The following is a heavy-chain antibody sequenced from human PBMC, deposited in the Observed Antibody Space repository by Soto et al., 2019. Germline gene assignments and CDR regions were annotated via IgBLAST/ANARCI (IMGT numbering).Heavy chain of an antibody. CDR1: GGKVTKLS. D-gene: IGHD2-15*01. CDR2: FDPKDGLP. V-gene: IGHV1-24*01. Sequence: MITCNESGGKVTKLSLDWMLQSPGTGLECMGGFDPKDGLPVYAQNFQGRVTMTEDASTDTAYLEVESLRSEDTAVYFCATVVGLCFYCFDAWGQGPLVTVSS. J-gene: IGHJ5*02. CDR3: ATVVGLCFYCFDA.